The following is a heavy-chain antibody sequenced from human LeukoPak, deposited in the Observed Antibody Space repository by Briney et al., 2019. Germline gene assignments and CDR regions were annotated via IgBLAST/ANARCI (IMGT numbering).Heavy chain of an antibody. J-gene: IGHJ6*04. CDR3: ARDRQLWLPDYYYYYGMDV. CDR1: GFTFSSYA. V-gene: IGHV3-23*01. D-gene: IGHD5-18*01. Sequence: GGSLRLSCAASGFTFSSYAMSWVRQAPGKGLEWVSAISGSGGSTYYADSVKGRFTISRDNSKNTLYLQMNSLRAEDTAVYYCARDRQLWLPDYYYYYGMDVWGKGTTVTVSS. CDR2: ISGSGGST.